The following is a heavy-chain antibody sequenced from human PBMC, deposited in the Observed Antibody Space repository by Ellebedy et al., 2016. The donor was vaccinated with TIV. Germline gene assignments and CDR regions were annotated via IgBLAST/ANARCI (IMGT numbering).Heavy chain of an antibody. V-gene: IGHV1-58*01. CDR3: AASTAARLDYFDD. D-gene: IGHD6-6*01. CDR1: GFIFSTSV. CDR2: IVVGSGNT. J-gene: IGHJ4*02. Sequence: SVKVSXXASGFIFSTSVVQWVRQARGQRLEWLGWIVVGSGNTKYAQQFQERVTISRDMSTSTTYMELSSLRSEDTAMYYCAASTAARLDYFDDWGQGTLITVSS.